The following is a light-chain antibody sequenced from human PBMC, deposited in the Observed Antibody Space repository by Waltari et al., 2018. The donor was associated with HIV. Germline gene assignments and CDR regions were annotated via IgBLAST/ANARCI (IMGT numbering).Light chain of an antibody. CDR1: QTISRTY. V-gene: IGKV3-20*01. CDR3: QQYIGSPRT. Sequence: EIALTQSPGTLSLSPGERATLSCRASQTISRTYLSWYQQKPGPAPTLRIYGASSSATGIPDRFRRSGSGTDFTLTISSLEPEDCAVYYCQQYIGSPRTFGQGTKVELK. J-gene: IGKJ1*01. CDR2: GAS.